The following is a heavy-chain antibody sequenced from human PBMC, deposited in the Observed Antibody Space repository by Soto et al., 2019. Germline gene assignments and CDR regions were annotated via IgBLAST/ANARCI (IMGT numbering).Heavy chain of an antibody. D-gene: IGHD6-6*01. Sequence: GASVKVSCKASGYTFTSYDINWVRQATGQGLEWMGWMNPNSGNTGYAQKFQGRATMTRNTSISTAYMELSSLRSEDTAVYYCARRRPYSSSSPWGQGTLVNVSS. CDR3: ARRRPYSSSSP. J-gene: IGHJ5*02. V-gene: IGHV1-8*01. CDR2: MNPNSGNT. CDR1: GYTFTSYD.